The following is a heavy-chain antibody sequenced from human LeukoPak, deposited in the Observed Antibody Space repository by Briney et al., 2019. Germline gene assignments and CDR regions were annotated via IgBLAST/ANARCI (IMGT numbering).Heavy chain of an antibody. D-gene: IGHD2-2*03. Sequence: GGSLRLSCAASGFTFSNAWMNWVRQAPGKGLEWVAVISDDGSNKYYADSVKGRFTISRDNSKNTLYLQMNSLRPEDTAVYYCARVDDLDAFDIWGQGTMVTVSS. CDR1: GFTFSNAW. CDR3: ARVDDLDAFDI. CDR2: ISDDGSNK. V-gene: IGHV3-30*03. J-gene: IGHJ3*02.